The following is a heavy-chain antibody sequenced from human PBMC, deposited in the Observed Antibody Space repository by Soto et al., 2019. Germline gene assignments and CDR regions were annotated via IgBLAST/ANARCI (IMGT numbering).Heavy chain of an antibody. V-gene: IGHV3-23*01. CDR2: IDDSGVST. Sequence: EVQLLESGGGLVQPGGSPRLSCAASGFTFSTYAMSWVRQAPGKGLEWVSGIDDSGVSTYYADSVKGRLTISRDNSKNTLYLQMGSLRAEDTAVYYCVKGQSSSWSQTGGVDVWGQGTTVTVSS. CDR3: VKGQSSSWSQTGGVDV. J-gene: IGHJ6*02. D-gene: IGHD6-6*01. CDR1: GFTFSTYA.